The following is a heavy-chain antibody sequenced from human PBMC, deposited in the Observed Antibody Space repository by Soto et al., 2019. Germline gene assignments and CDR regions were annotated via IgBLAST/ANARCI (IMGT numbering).Heavy chain of an antibody. CDR1: GYTFTSYG. J-gene: IGHJ6*03. CDR3: AKAQKCPRYYYSYLAV. CDR2: ISAYNGNT. Sequence: ASVKVSCKASGYTFTSYGISWVRQAPGQGLEWMGWISAYNGNTNYAQKLQGRVTMTTDTSTSTAYMELRSLRSDDTAVYYCAKAQKCPRYYYSYLAVWGKGTTVTVSS. V-gene: IGHV1-18*01.